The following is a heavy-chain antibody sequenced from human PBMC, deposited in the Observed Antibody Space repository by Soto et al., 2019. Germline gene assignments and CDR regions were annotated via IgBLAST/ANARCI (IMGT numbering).Heavy chain of an antibody. J-gene: IGHJ6*02. CDR1: GLIFSDYH. CDR3: AMVGGRSGGSNDMAV. D-gene: IGHD6-19*01. V-gene: IGHV3-72*01. Sequence: EVQLVESGGGLVQPGGSLRLSCAASGLIFSDYHMDWVRQAPGKGLEWVGRIRRKANSYTTEYAASVKGRFTISRDDSKNSLSLRMNRRKTEDTAVYYCAMVGGRSGGSNDMAVWGQGTRVTVSS. CDR2: IRRKANSYTT.